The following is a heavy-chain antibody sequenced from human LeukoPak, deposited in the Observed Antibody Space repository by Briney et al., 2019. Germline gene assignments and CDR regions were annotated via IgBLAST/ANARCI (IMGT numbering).Heavy chain of an antibody. D-gene: IGHD2-21*01. CDR1: GGTFSSHT. J-gene: IGHJ4*02. Sequence: SVKVSCKASGGTFSSHTVTWVRHAPGQGLRWMGGIIPTFGAPNYAQEFQSRLSIATDETTNTAYIELTALTSEDTAVYFCGWAYCKPGSSFYYFDYWGQGTLVTVSS. CDR3: GWAYCKPGSSFYYFDY. V-gene: IGHV1-69*05. CDR2: IIPTFGAP.